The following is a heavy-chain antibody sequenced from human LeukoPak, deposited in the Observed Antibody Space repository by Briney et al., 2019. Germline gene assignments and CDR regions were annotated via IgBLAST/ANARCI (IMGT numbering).Heavy chain of an antibody. V-gene: IGHV5-10-1*01. Sequence: PGESLKISCKGSGYSFTSYWISWVRQMPGKGLEWMGRIDPSDSYTNYSPSFQGHVTISADKSISTAYLQWSSLKASDTAMYYCARWNRGIAAAGGWGQGTLVTVSS. J-gene: IGHJ4*02. D-gene: IGHD6-13*01. CDR3: ARWNRGIAAAGG. CDR2: IDPSDSYT. CDR1: GYSFTSYW.